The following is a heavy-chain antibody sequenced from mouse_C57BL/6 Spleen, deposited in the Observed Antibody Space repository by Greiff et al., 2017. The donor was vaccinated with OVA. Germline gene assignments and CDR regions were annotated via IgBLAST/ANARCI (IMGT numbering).Heavy chain of an antibody. CDR3: ARSDGSRIPHFDD. D-gene: IGHD1-1*01. J-gene: IGHJ2*01. V-gene: IGHV1-82*01. Sequence: VKLQESGPELVKPGASVKISCKASGYAFSSSWMNWVKQRPGKGLEWIGRIYPGDGDTNYNGKFKGKATLTAYKASSTAYMQHRSLASEDSAVYFCARSDGSRIPHFDDWGQGTTLTVSS. CDR2: IYPGDGDT. CDR1: GYAFSSSW.